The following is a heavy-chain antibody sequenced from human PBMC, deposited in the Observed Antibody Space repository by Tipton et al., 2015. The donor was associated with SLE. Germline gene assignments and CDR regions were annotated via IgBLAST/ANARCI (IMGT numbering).Heavy chain of an antibody. V-gene: IGHV3-21*01. CDR3: ARDGRGDYPKGVMDV. CDR1: GFTFSSYA. CDR2: ISSTSSYT. D-gene: IGHD4-17*01. Sequence: SLRLSCAASGFTFSSYAMSWVRQAPGKGLEWVSFISSTSSYTFYADSVKGRFTISRDNAKNSLFLQMNSLRAEDTAVYYCARDGRGDYPKGVMDVWGKGTTVTVSS. J-gene: IGHJ6*04.